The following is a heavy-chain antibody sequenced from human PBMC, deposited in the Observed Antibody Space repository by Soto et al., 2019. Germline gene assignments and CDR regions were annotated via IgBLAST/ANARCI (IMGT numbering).Heavy chain of an antibody. V-gene: IGHV1-69*02. CDR3: ARVRRDGYNYFDY. Sequence: QVQLVQSGAVVKKPGSSVKVSCKASGGTFSSYTISWVRQAPGQGLEWMGRIIPILGIANYAQKFQGRVTITADKSTSTAYMELSSLRSEDTAVYYCARVRRDGYNYFDYWGQGTLVTVSS. D-gene: IGHD5-12*01. CDR2: IIPILGIA. CDR1: GGTFSSYT. J-gene: IGHJ4*02.